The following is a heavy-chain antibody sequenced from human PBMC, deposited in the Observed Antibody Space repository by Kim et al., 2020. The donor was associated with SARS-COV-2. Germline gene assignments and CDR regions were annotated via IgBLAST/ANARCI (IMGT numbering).Heavy chain of an antibody. Sequence: YAQKFQGRVTMTRDTSTSTVYMELSSLRSEDTAVYYCARGEIAAAGTINYWGQGTLVTVSS. CDR3: ARGEIAAAGTINY. J-gene: IGHJ4*02. V-gene: IGHV1-46*01. D-gene: IGHD6-13*01.